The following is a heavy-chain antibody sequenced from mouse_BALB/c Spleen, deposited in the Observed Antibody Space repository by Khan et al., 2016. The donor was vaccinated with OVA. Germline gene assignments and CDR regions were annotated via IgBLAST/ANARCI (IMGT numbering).Heavy chain of an antibody. CDR1: GFSLTNYG. CDR2: IWSGGST. V-gene: IGHV2-2*02. Sequence: VKLEVSGPGLVQPSQSLSITCTVSGFSLTNYGVHWVRQSPGKGLEWLGLIWSGGSTDYNAAFISRLSISKDNSKSQVFFKMNSLQANDTAIYYCARNDDYDEGLTYWGQGTLVTVSA. CDR3: ARNDDYDEGLTY. D-gene: IGHD2-4*01. J-gene: IGHJ3*01.